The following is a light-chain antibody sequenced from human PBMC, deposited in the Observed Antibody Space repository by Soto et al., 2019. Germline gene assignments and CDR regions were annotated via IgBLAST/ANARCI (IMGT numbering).Light chain of an antibody. CDR1: SSDVGGYNY. Sequence: QSALTRPASVSGCPGQSITSSCTGTSSDVGGYNYVSWYQQHPGKAPKLMIYEVSNRPSGVSNRFSGSKSGNTASLTISGLQAEDEADYYCNSYTSSSTLDVFGTGTKVTVL. J-gene: IGLJ1*01. CDR2: EVS. V-gene: IGLV2-14*01. CDR3: NSYTSSSTLDV.